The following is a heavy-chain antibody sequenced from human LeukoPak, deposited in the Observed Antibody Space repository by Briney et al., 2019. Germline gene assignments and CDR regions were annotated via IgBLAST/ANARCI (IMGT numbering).Heavy chain of an antibody. CDR1: GYSFTSYW. V-gene: IGHV5-51*01. D-gene: IGHD6-25*01. CDR2: IYPGDSDT. CDR3: ARSEAADAFDM. Sequence: GESLKISCKGSGYSFTSYWIGWVRQMPGKGLEWMGIIYPGDSDTRYSPSFQGQVTISADKSSSTAYLHWTSLKASDTAIYYCARSEAADAFDMWGQGTMVTVAS. J-gene: IGHJ3*02.